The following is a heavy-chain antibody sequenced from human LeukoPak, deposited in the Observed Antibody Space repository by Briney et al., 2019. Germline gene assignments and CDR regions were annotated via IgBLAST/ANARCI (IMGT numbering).Heavy chain of an antibody. D-gene: IGHD3-22*01. CDR2: IYHSGNT. CDR3: ASGYYDSSGYSRDAFDI. CDR1: GGSISNTNW. V-gene: IGHV4-4*02. Sequence: SETLSLTCAVSGGSISNTNWWSWVRQPPGKGLEWIGEIYHSGNTNYNPSLKSRVTISVDTSKNQFSLKLSSVTAADTAVYYCASGYYDSSGYSRDAFDIWGQGTMVTVSS. J-gene: IGHJ3*02.